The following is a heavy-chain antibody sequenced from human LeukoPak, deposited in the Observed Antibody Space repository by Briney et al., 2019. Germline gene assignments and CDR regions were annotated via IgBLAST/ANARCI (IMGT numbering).Heavy chain of an antibody. CDR3: ARDSKLFDP. V-gene: IGHV4-59*01. Sequence: PWGTLSLTCTVSGGSISTYYWSWIRQPPRKGLEWIGYISYYGSFNYIPSLKSRLTISIDTSKNQFSLDLKSVTAADTAVYFCARDSKLFDPWGQGTLVIVSS. CDR2: ISYYGSF. CDR1: GGSISTYY. J-gene: IGHJ5*02.